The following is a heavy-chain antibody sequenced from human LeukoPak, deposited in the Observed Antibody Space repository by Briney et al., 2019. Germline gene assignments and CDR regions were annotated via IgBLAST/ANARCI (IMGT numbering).Heavy chain of an antibody. Sequence: GGSTSYAQKFQGRVTMTRDTSTSTVYMELSSLRSEDTAVYYCARGVLKTIFGVVQGAFDIWGQGTMVTVSS. V-gene: IGHV1-46*01. D-gene: IGHD3-3*01. J-gene: IGHJ3*02. CDR2: GGST. CDR3: ARGVLKTIFGVVQGAFDI.